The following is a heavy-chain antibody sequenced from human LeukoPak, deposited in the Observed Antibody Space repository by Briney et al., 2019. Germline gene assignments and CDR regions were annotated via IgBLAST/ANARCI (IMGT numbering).Heavy chain of an antibody. CDR1: GGSISSYY. V-gene: IGHV4-4*07. CDR3: ARGRQLVRWFDP. Sequence: SETLSLTCTVSGGSISSYYWSWIRQPAGKGLEWIGRIYISGSTNYNPSLKSRVTMSVDTSKNQFSLKLSSVTAADTAVYYCARGRQLVRWFDPWGQGTLVTVSS. J-gene: IGHJ5*02. D-gene: IGHD6-13*01. CDR2: IYISGST.